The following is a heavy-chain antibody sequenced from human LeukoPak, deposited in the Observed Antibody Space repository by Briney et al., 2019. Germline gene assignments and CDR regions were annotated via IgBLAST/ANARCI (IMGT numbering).Heavy chain of an antibody. CDR3: ARPYDSSGYYYSDAFDI. D-gene: IGHD3-22*01. Sequence: ASVKVSCKASGYTFTSYDINWVRQATGQGLEWMGWMNPNSGNTGYVQKFQGRVTMTRNTSISTAYMELSSLRSEDTAVYYCARPYDSSGYYYSDAFDIWGQGTMVTVSS. V-gene: IGHV1-8*01. CDR1: GYTFTSYD. CDR2: MNPNSGNT. J-gene: IGHJ3*02.